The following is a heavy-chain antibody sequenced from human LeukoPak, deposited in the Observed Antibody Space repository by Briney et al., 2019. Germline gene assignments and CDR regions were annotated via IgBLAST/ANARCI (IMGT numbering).Heavy chain of an antibody. CDR1: GGSISSTSYY. CDR2: IYYSGSA. CDR3: ARVDYSDSSGSIDY. V-gene: IGHV4-39*07. Sequence: SETLSLTCSVSGGSISSTSYYWTWIRQPPGKGLEWIGSIYYSGSAHYNPSLQSRVTMSVDTSKNQFSLKVNSVTAADTAVYYCARVDYSDSSGSIDYWGQGTLVTVSS. J-gene: IGHJ4*02. D-gene: IGHD3-22*01.